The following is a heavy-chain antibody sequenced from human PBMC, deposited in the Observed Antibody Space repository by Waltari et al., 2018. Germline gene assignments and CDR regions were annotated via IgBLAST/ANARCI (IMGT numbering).Heavy chain of an antibody. D-gene: IGHD1-20*01. CDR1: GFTVSSNY. J-gene: IGHJ4*02. Sequence: EVQLVESGGGLIQPGGSLRLSCAASGFTVSSNYMSWVRQAPGKGLEWGSVIYSGGSTYYADSVKGRFTISRDNSKNTLYLQMNSLRAEDTAVYYCARVGNWNDGSLVDYWGQGTLVTVSS. V-gene: IGHV3-53*01. CDR2: IYSGGST. CDR3: ARVGNWNDGSLVDY.